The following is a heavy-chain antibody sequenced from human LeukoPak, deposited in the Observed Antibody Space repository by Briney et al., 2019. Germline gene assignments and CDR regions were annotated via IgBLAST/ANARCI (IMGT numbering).Heavy chain of an antibody. CDR2: FSGSGGDT. CDR1: GFTFSSYA. Sequence: PGGSLRLSCAASGFTFSSYAMSWVRQAPGKGLEWVSSFSGSGGDTYYADSVKGRFTISRDNSKNTLYLQMNSLRAEDTAVYYCAKPAGYCSGGSCALFDYWGQGTLVTVSS. CDR3: AKPAGYCSGGSCALFDY. J-gene: IGHJ4*02. D-gene: IGHD2-15*01. V-gene: IGHV3-23*01.